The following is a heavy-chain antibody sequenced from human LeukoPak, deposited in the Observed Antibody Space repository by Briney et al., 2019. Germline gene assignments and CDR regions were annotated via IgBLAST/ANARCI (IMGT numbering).Heavy chain of an antibody. CDR2: ISSSSSYI. Sequence: GGSLRLSCAASGFTFSSYSMNWVRQAPGKGLEWVSSISSSSSYIYYADSVKGRFTISRDNAKNSLYLQMNSLRAEDTAVYYCARGRLYYYGSGNRSGGYWFDPWGQGTLVTVSS. V-gene: IGHV3-21*01. D-gene: IGHD3-10*01. CDR1: GFTFSSYS. J-gene: IGHJ5*02. CDR3: ARGRLYYYGSGNRSGGYWFDP.